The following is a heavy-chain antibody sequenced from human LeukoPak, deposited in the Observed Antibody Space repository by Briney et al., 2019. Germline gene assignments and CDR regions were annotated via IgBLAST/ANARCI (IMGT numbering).Heavy chain of an antibody. CDR1: LGSLRESSSC. V-gene: IGHV4-39*07. CDR2: IYYSGST. Sequence: SETLSLTCIVSLGSLRESSSCWGWIRQPPGKGLEGIGSIYYSGSTYDNPSLKSRLTISADTSKNQFSLTLTSVTAADTAVYYCARDRSVGVLPAPPFDFWGQGTLVTVSS. D-gene: IGHD6-6*01. J-gene: IGHJ4*02. CDR3: ARDRSVGVLPAPPFDF.